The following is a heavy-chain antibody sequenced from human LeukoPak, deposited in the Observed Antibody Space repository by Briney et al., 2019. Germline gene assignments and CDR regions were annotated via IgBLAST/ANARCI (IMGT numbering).Heavy chain of an antibody. CDR2: MYYTGDT. Sequence: ASETLSLTCTVPAGSLSSYYWSWLRQPPGKALDWIGYMYYTGDTYYNPSLKSRVTISVDTSKNQFSLKLSSVTAADTAVYYCARESIIERWFDPWGQGTLVTVSS. CDR3: ARESIIERWFDP. V-gene: IGHV4-59*12. J-gene: IGHJ5*02. D-gene: IGHD3-16*01. CDR1: AGSLSSYY.